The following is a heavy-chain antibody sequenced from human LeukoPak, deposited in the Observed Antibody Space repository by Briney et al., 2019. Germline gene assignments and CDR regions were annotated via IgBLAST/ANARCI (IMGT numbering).Heavy chain of an antibody. V-gene: IGHV3-23*01. D-gene: IGHD1-26*01. Sequence: GGSLRLSCAASGFTFTSYSMNWVRQAPGKGLERVSTISGGGGSTYYADSVKGRFTISRDNSKNTLYLQVNSLRAEDTAVYYCATDRNSGKYYDYWGQGTLVTVSS. J-gene: IGHJ4*02. CDR3: ATDRNSGKYYDY. CDR2: ISGGGGST. CDR1: GFTFTSYS.